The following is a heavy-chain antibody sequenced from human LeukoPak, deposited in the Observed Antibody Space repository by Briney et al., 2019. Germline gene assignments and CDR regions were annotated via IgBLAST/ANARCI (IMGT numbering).Heavy chain of an antibody. CDR1: GFTFSSYS. J-gene: IGHJ4*02. V-gene: IGHV3-9*01. Sequence: GGSLRLSCAASGFTFSSYSMNWVRHAPGKGLEWVSGISWNSGSIGYADSVKGRFTISRDNAKNSLYLQMNSLRAEDTALYYCAKDILGYRSGYSYGVDYWGQGTLVTVSS. D-gene: IGHD5-18*01. CDR3: AKDILGYRSGYSYGVDY. CDR2: ISWNSGSI.